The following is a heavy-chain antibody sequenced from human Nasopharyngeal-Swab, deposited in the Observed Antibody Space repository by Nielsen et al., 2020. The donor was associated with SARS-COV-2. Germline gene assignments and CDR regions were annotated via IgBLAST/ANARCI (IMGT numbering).Heavy chain of an antibody. CDR2: TTNSGGST. CDR3: AKDKAHSTFDY. Sequence: GGSRRLSCAASVFTFSNYVMNWVRQAPGKGLEWVSATTNSGGSTYYADSVKGRFTISRDNSKNTLFLQMNSLRAEDTAVYYCAKDKAHSTFDYWGQGTLVTVSS. J-gene: IGHJ4*02. D-gene: IGHD4-11*01. V-gene: IGHV3-23*01. CDR1: VFTFSNYV.